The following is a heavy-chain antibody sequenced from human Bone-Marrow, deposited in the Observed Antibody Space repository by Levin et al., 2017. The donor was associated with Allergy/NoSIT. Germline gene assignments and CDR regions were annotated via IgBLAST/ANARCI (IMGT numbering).Heavy chain of an antibody. V-gene: IGHV3-30-3*01. Sequence: PAGGSLRLSCAASGFTFSSYAIHWVRQAPDKGLEWVAVISYDGSNEYYADSVKGRFTLSRDNSKNTLYLQINSLRTEDTAVYYCAREPHRGYYDTGGYYTFYWYFDLWGRGTLVTVSS. CDR1: GFTFSSYA. D-gene: IGHD3-22*01. J-gene: IGHJ2*01. CDR2: ISYDGSNE. CDR3: AREPHRGYYDTGGYYTFYWYFDL.